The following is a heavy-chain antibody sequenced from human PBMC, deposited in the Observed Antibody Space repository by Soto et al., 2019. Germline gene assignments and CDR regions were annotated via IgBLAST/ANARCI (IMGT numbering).Heavy chain of an antibody. J-gene: IGHJ4*02. Sequence: EVQLLESGGGMVQPGGSLRLSCAASGFTFSSYAMSWVRQAPGKRLEWVSGIIGSGGNTYYADSVRGRFTISRDNSKNTLYLQTNSLRADDTAVYFCARGPSPGGGNDRIDYWGQGTLVTVSS. D-gene: IGHD5-12*01. CDR2: IIGSGGNT. CDR1: GFTFSSYA. CDR3: ARGPSPGGGNDRIDY. V-gene: IGHV3-23*01.